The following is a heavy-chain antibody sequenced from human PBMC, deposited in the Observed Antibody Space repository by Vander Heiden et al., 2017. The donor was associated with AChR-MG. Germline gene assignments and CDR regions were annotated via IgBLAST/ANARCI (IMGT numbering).Heavy chain of an antibody. Sequence: QVQLVQSGAEVKKPGSSVKVSCKASGGTFSSYAIGWVRQAPGQGLEWMGGIIPIFGTANYAQKFQGRVTITADKSTSTAYMELSSLRSEDTAVYYCARDREAYGDYLVYYYGMDVWGQGTTVTVSS. CDR1: GGTFSSYA. J-gene: IGHJ6*02. CDR3: ARDREAYGDYLVYYYGMDV. D-gene: IGHD4-17*01. V-gene: IGHV1-69*06. CDR2: IIPIFGTA.